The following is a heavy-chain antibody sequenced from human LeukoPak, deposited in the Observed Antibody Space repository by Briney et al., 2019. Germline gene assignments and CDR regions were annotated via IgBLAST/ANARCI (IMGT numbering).Heavy chain of an antibody. CDR1: GYTFTSYA. V-gene: IGHV7-4-1*02. CDR3: ARDLITIDSSGPGFAY. Sequence: GSVKVSCKASGYTFTSYAMNWVRQAPGQGLEWMGWINTNTGNPTYAQGFTGRFVFSLDTSVSTAYLQISSLKAEDTAVYYCARDLITIDSSGPGFAYWGQGTLVTVSS. D-gene: IGHD3-22*01. CDR2: INTNTGNP. J-gene: IGHJ4*02.